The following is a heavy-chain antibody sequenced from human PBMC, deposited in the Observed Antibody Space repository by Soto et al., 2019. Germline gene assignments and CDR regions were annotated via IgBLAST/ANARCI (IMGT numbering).Heavy chain of an antibody. Sequence: SETLSLTCTVSGASISSGDYYWNWIRQPPGKGLEWIGHIYYSGTTYYTPSLQSRLTMSVDTSKNQFSLKLNSVTAADTAVYYCARFSVATTKYYFDYWGQGTLVTVSS. V-gene: IGHV4-30-4*01. CDR1: GASISSGDYY. CDR3: ARFSVATTKYYFDY. D-gene: IGHD1-26*01. CDR2: IYYSGTT. J-gene: IGHJ4*02.